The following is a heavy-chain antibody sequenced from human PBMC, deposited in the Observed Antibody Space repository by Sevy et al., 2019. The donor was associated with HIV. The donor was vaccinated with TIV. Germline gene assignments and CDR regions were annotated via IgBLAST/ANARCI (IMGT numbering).Heavy chain of an antibody. D-gene: IGHD4-17*01. CDR1: GFTFSSYE. CDR3: ARLNHYGDY. J-gene: IGHJ4*02. CDR2: ISSSGSTI. V-gene: IGHV3-48*03. Sequence: GGSLRLSCAASGFTFSSYEMNWVRQAPGKGLEWVSYISSSGSTIYYADSVKGRFTISRDNAKNSLYLQMNSLRAEDTAVYYCARLNHYGDYWGQGTLVTVSS.